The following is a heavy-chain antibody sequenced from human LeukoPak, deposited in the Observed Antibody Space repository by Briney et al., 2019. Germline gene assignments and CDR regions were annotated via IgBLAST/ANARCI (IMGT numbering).Heavy chain of an antibody. CDR2: ISGSGGST. J-gene: IGHJ4*02. CDR3: ARGVWFGEFEY. Sequence: QAGGSLRLSCAASGFTFSSYAMSWVRQAPGKGLEWVSAISGSGGSTYYADSVKGRFTISRDNSKNTLYLQMNSLRAEDTAVYYCARGVWFGEFEYWGQGTLVTVSS. V-gene: IGHV3-23*01. D-gene: IGHD3-10*01. CDR1: GFTFSSYA.